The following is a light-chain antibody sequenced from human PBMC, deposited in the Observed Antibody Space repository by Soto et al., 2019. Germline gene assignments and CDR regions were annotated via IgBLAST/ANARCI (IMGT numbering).Light chain of an antibody. J-gene: IGKJ1*01. CDR3: QQYNDRPRT. Sequence: ELVMTQSPDTLSVSPGERATLSCRASQFVSTNLAWYQQRPGQAPRHLIYGASTRAIGVPARFSGSGSGTEFTLTITSLQSEDFAVYYCQQYNDRPRTFGQGTKVDIK. CDR1: QFVSTN. V-gene: IGKV3-15*01. CDR2: GAS.